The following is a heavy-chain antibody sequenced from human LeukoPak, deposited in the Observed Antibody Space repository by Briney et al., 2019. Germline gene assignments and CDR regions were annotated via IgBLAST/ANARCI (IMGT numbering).Heavy chain of an antibody. V-gene: IGHV3-21*01. J-gene: IGHJ5*02. D-gene: IGHD3/OR15-3a*01. Sequence: RPGGSLRLSCAASGFTFSSYTMNWFRQAPGKGLEWVSAISSTSTYTYYADSLKGRFTISRDNAKNSLYLQMNSLRVEDTAVYYCARDGQVNWFDPWGQGTLVTVSS. CDR2: ISSTSTYT. CDR3: ARDGQVNWFDP. CDR1: GFTFSSYT.